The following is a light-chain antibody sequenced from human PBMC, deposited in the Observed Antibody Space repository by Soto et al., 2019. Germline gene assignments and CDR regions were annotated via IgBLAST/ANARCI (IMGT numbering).Light chain of an antibody. CDR3: QQYNSYWT. Sequence: DIQMTQYPSTQSASVGERATMSFRASQSVNNRLAWYQRKPGKAPKLLIHDASTLESGIPSRFSGSGSGTEFTLTISSLQPDDFATYYCQQYNSYWTFGQGTKVDIK. J-gene: IGKJ1*01. CDR1: QSVNNR. V-gene: IGKV1-5*01. CDR2: DAS.